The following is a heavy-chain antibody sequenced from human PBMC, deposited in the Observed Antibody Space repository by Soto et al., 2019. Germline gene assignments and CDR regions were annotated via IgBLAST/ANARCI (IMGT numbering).Heavy chain of an antibody. V-gene: IGHV3-23*04. CDR2: ITYSGGSR. Sequence: EVQLVESGGGLVQPGGSLRLSCAASGFTFSNYAMAWVRQAPGKGLEWVSTITYSGGSRDYADSVKGRFTISRDNSKNTLYMQMTRLRAEDTAVYYCAKKGYFVTSGYPIRYFDYWGQGTLVSVSS. J-gene: IGHJ4*02. D-gene: IGHD3-22*01. CDR1: GFTFSNYA. CDR3: AKKGYFVTSGYPIRYFDY.